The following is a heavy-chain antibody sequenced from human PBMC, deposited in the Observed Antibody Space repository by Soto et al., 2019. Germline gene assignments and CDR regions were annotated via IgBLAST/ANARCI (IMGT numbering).Heavy chain of an antibody. D-gene: IGHD3-10*01. Sequence: GASVKVSCKASGGTFSSYAISWVRQAPGQGLEWMGYINPNSGVTKYAPRFQGRVTLTSDTSIRTAYMDLNNLRADDTAVYYCAWGGETSDAPFLGARGSLVPVSA. CDR3: AWGGETSDAPFL. CDR2: INPNSGVT. V-gene: IGHV1-2*02. J-gene: IGHJ1*01. CDR1: GGTFSSYA.